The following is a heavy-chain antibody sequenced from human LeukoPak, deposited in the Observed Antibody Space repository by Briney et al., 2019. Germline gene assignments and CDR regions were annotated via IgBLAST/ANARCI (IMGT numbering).Heavy chain of an antibody. CDR1: GFTFSSYA. D-gene: IGHD6-13*01. CDR3: AKDMYSSSWTDY. Sequence: GGSLRLSCAVSGFTFSSYAMSWVRQAPGKGLEWVSAISGSGGSTYYADSVKGRFTISRDNSKNTLYLQMNSLRAEDTAVYYCAKDMYSSSWTDYWGQGTLVTVSS. J-gene: IGHJ4*02. CDR2: ISGSGGST. V-gene: IGHV3-23*01.